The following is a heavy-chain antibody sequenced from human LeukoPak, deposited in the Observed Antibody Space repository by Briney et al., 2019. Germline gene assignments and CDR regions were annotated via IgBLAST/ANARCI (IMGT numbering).Heavy chain of an antibody. J-gene: IGHJ5*02. CDR2: IKSDGSTT. CDR3: ARRVSATRWFDP. V-gene: IGHV3-74*01. Sequence: QPGGSVRHSCAASGLTFCSYWMLWVRQAPGKGRVWVSRIKSDGSTTNYADSVKGRFTISRDNAENTLYLQMNSLRVEDTAVYYCARRVSATRWFDPWGQGTLVTVSS. D-gene: IGHD2-15*01. CDR1: GLTFCSYW.